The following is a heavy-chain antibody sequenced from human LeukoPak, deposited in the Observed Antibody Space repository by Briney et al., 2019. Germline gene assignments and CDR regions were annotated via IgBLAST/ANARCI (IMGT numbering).Heavy chain of an antibody. D-gene: IGHD3-22*01. CDR2: ISSSGSTI. Sequence: GGSLRLSCAASGFTFSSYEMNWVRQAPGKGLEWVSYISSSGSTIYYADSVKGRFTISRDNSKNSLYLQMNSLRTEDTALYYCAKARGLIGGAFDIWGQGTMVTVSS. CDR3: AKARGLIGGAFDI. J-gene: IGHJ3*02. CDR1: GFTFSSYE. V-gene: IGHV3-48*03.